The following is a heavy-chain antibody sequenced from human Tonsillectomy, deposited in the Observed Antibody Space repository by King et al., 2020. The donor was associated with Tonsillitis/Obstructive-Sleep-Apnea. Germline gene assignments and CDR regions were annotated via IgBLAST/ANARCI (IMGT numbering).Heavy chain of an antibody. Sequence: VQLQESGPGLVKPSETLSLTCTVSGGSISSYYWSWIRQPPGKGLEWIGSIYYSGSTNYNPSLKSRVNISIDTSKNQFSLKLSSVTAADTAVYYCARRPRDSSGYYFDYWGQGTLVTVSS. V-gene: IGHV4-59*08. CDR1: GGSISSYY. CDR3: ARRPRDSSGYYFDY. CDR2: IYYSGST. D-gene: IGHD3-22*01. J-gene: IGHJ4*02.